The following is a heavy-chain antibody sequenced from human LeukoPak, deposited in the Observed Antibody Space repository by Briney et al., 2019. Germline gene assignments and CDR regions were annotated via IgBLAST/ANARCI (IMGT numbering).Heavy chain of an antibody. Sequence: SETLSLTCTVSGGSISSYYWSWIRQPPGKGLEWIGYIYYSGSTNYNPSLKSRVTISVDTSKNQFSLKLSSVTAADTAVYYCARDKVPINEYYYYGMDVWGQGTTVTVSS. CDR3: ARDKVPINEYYYYGMDV. J-gene: IGHJ6*02. CDR1: GGSISSYY. V-gene: IGHV4-59*12. CDR2: IYYSGST.